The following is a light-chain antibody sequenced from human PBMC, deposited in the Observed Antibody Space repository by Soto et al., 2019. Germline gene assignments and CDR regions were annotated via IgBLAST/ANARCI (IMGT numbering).Light chain of an antibody. CDR2: DVF. CDR3: PERSDWRRS. V-gene: IGKV3-11*01. Sequence: EVVLTQSPATLSLSPGERATLSCRASQSVRHLLAWYQQKPGQAPRLLIYDVFNRATGIPARFSGSGSGTDFTLTISSLEPEDFAIYYCPERSDWRRSFGGGNKVEIK. CDR1: QSVRHL. J-gene: IGKJ4*01.